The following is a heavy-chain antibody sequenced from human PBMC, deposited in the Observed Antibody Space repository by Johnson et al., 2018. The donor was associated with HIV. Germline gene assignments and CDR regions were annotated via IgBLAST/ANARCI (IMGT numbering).Heavy chain of an antibody. CDR1: GFSFSSYG. CDR2: ISSNGGIT. V-gene: IGHV3-64*04. Sequence: QVLLVESGGGLVQPGGSLRLSCAASGFSFSSYGIHWVRQAPGKGLEYVSSISSNGGITYYADSVKGRFTISRDNSKNTVYLQMNSLRADDTAVYYCARRYCSGGRCLNPKDAFDIWGQVTMVTVSS. D-gene: IGHD2-15*01. J-gene: IGHJ3*02. CDR3: ARRYCSGGRCLNPKDAFDI.